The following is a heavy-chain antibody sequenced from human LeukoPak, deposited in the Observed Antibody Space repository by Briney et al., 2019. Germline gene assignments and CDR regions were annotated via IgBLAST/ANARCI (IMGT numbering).Heavy chain of an antibody. V-gene: IGHV3-33*01. J-gene: IGHJ4*02. Sequence: GGSLRLSCVASGFTFSSFGMHWVRQAPGKGLEWVALIWYDGNNKYYADSVKGRFTISRDNSKNTLYLQMNSLRAEDTAVYYCARLLSNTYYYGSGSHFDYWGQGSLVTVSP. CDR2: IWYDGNNK. D-gene: IGHD3-10*01. CDR3: ARLLSNTYYYGSGSHFDY. CDR1: GFTFSSFG.